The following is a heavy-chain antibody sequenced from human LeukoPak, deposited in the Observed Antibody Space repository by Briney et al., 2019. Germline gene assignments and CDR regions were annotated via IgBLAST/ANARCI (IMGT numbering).Heavy chain of an antibody. Sequence: SVKVSCKASGGTFSSYAISWVRQAPGQGLEWMGRIIPILGIANYAQKFQGRVTITADKSTSTAYMELSSLRSEDTAVYYCARMRYYSGSGSYSIDYWGQGTLVTVSS. CDR1: GGTFSSYA. CDR2: IIPILGIA. D-gene: IGHD3-10*01. CDR3: ARMRYYSGSGSYSIDY. J-gene: IGHJ4*02. V-gene: IGHV1-69*04.